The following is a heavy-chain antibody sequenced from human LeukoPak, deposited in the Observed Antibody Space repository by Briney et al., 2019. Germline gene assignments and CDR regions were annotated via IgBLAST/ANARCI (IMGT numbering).Heavy chain of an antibody. J-gene: IGHJ5*02. V-gene: IGHV1-46*01. CDR1: GYTLTELS. D-gene: IGHD5-24*01. Sequence: ASVKVSCKVSGYTLTELSMHWVRQAPGQGPEWMGVISHSGGSTTYAQKFQGRVTLTRDMSTSTDYLELSSLRSEDTAVYYCARDNSVRDEAWSFNPWGQGTLVTVSS. CDR3: ARDNSVRDEAWSFNP. CDR2: ISHSGGST.